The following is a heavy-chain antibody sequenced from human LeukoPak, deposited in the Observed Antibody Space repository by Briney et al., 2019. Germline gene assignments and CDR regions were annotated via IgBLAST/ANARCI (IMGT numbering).Heavy chain of an antibody. V-gene: IGHV4-34*01. J-gene: IGHJ4*02. CDR1: GGSFSGYY. Sequence: SETLSLTCAVYGGSFSGYYWSWIRQPPGKGLEWIGEINHSGSTNYNPSLKSRVTVSVDTSKSQFSLKLSSVTAADTAVYYCARGYCSGGSCYSGGIFDYWGQGTLVIVSS. CDR2: INHSGST. CDR3: ARGYCSGGSCYSGGIFDY. D-gene: IGHD2-15*01.